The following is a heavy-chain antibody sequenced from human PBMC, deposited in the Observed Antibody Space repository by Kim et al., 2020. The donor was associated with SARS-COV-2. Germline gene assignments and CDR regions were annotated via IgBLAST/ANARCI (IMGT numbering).Heavy chain of an antibody. J-gene: IGHJ6*02. Sequence: GGSLRLSCAASGFTFSSYAMHWVRQAPGKGLEWVAVISYDGSNKYYVDSVKGRFTISRDNSKNTLYLQMNSLRAEDTAVYYCARDLLEDDFWSGYVSGMDVWGQGTTVTVSS. CDR2: ISYDGSNK. D-gene: IGHD3-3*01. CDR3: ARDLLEDDFWSGYVSGMDV. CDR1: GFTFSSYA. V-gene: IGHV3-30*04.